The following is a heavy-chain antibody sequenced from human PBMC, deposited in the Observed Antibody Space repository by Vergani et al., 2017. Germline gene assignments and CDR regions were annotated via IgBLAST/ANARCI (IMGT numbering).Heavy chain of an antibody. CDR1: GFSFSGYW. Sequence: EVQLVESGGGLIHPGGSLRLSCEGSGFSFSGYWMHWVRQSPEKGLVWVSRIKSDGSITNYADYVKGRFTISRDNAKNTLYLEMNSLRGDDTAIYYCVRARCSGPCFMSNWFDSWVQGTLVTVSS. J-gene: IGHJ5*01. CDR2: IKSDGSIT. D-gene: IGHD5-12*01. V-gene: IGHV3-74*01. CDR3: VRARCSGPCFMSNWFDS.